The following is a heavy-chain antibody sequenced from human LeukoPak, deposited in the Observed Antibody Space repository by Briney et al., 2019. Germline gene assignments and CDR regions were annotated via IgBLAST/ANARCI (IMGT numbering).Heavy chain of an antibody. Sequence: ASVKVSCKASGYTFTGYYMHWVRQAPGQGLVWMGWINPNSGGTNYAQKFQGRVTMTRDTSINTAYMELSRLRSDDTAVYYCARGALKMNDADYWGQGTLVTVSS. CDR3: ARGALKMNDADY. D-gene: IGHD1-1*01. J-gene: IGHJ4*02. CDR2: INPNSGGT. V-gene: IGHV1-2*02. CDR1: GYTFTGYY.